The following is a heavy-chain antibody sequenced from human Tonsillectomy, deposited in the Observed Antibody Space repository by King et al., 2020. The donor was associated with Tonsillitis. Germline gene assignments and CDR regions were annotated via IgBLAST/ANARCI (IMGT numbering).Heavy chain of an antibody. D-gene: IGHD2-21*02. V-gene: IGHV4-59*01. J-gene: IGHJ2*01. CDR2: IYYSGST. Sequence: QLQESGPGLVKPSETLSLTCTVSGGSISSYYWSWIRQPPGKGLEWIGYIYYSGSTNYNPPLKSRITISVDTSKNQLSLKLSSGTAADTAVYYCARTGKAYCGGDCYNRYCDLWGRGTLVTVSS. CDR3: ARTGKAYCGGDCYNRYCDL. CDR1: GGSISSYY.